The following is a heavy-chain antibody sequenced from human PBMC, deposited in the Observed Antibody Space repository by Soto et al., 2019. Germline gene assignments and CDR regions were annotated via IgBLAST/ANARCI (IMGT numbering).Heavy chain of an antibody. CDR2: VHYSGST. CDR1: GDSVSSNSFY. Sequence: SETLSLTCTVSGDSVSSNSFYWGWIRQPPGKGLQWIGAVHYSGSTYYNPSLKSRVTISVDTAKNQFSLKLSSVTAADTAVYFCASRPLYSSGWFDPWGQGTLVTVSS. D-gene: IGHD6-19*01. J-gene: IGHJ5*02. CDR3: ASRPLYSSGWFDP. V-gene: IGHV4-39*01.